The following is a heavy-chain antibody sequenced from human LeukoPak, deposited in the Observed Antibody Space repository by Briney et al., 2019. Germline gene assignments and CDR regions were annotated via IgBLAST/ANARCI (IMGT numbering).Heavy chain of an antibody. D-gene: IGHD6-13*01. Sequence: GGSLRLSCAASGFTFTSYCMTWVRQAPGKGLVWVSRINSNGSSTSYADSVKRRFTISRDNAKNTLYLQMNSLRAEDTAIYYCANFLVPTRLFDAFDIWGKGTMVTVS. CDR1: GFTFTSYC. V-gene: IGHV3-74*01. CDR2: INSNGSST. CDR3: ANFLVPTRLFDAFDI. J-gene: IGHJ3*02.